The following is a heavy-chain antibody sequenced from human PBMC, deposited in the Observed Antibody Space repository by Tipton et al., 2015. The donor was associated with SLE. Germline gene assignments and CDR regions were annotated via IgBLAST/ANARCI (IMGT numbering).Heavy chain of an antibody. J-gene: IGHJ4*02. V-gene: IGHV4-59*11. D-gene: IGHD4-23*01. CDR3: ARVTTVEPWLEY. CDR2: IYYSGST. Sequence: GLVKPSETLSLTCTVSGGSISGHFWSWIRQPPGKGLEWIGNIYYSGSTNYNPSLKSRVTISVDTSKNQFSLKLTSVTAADTAVYYCARVTTVEPWLEYWGQGTLVTVSS. CDR1: GGSISGHF.